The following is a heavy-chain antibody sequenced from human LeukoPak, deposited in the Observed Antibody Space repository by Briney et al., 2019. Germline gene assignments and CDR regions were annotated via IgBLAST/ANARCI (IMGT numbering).Heavy chain of an antibody. V-gene: IGHV3-7*03. CDR3: ARDSGSYWGGYYFDY. Sequence: GGSLRLSCAASGFTFSRYWMSWVRQAPGKRLEWVANIKEDGSEKYYVDSVKGRFTISRDNAKNSLYLQMNSLRAEDTAVYYCARDSGSYWGGYYFDYWGQGTLVTVSS. D-gene: IGHD1-26*01. CDR1: GFTFSRYW. J-gene: IGHJ4*02. CDR2: IKEDGSEK.